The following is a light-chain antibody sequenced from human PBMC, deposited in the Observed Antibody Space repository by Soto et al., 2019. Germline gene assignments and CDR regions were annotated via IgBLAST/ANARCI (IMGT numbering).Light chain of an antibody. CDR2: DVR. CDR3: SSYAGSDNFV. V-gene: IGLV2-8*01. CDR1: SSDVGGYNF. Sequence: QSVLTQPPSASGSPGQSVTISCTGTSSDVGGYNFVSWYQQHPGKAPKLMIYDVRKRPSGVPDRFSGSKSGNTASLTVSGLQAEDEADYYCSSYAGSDNFVFGTGTKVTVL. J-gene: IGLJ1*01.